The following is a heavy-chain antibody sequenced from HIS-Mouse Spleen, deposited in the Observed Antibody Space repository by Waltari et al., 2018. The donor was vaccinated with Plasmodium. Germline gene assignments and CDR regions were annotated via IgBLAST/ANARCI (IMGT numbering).Heavy chain of an antibody. V-gene: IGHV3-7*01. J-gene: IGHJ2*01. CDR2: IKQDGSEK. CDR1: GVTFSSYW. Sequence: EVQLVESGGGLVQPGGSLRLSCAASGVTFSSYWMSWVRQAPGKGREGVANIKQDGSEKYYVDSGKGRFTTSRDNAKNSLYLKMNSLRAEDTAVYYCASSWYWYFDLGGRGTLVTVSS. D-gene: IGHD6-13*01. CDR3: ASSWYWYFDL.